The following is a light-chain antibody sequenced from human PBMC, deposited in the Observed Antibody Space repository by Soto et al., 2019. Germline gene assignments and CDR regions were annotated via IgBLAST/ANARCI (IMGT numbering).Light chain of an antibody. Sequence: EIVLTQSPATLSLSPGERATLSCRASQSVSSYLAWYQQKPGQAPRLLIYDASNRDTGIPARFIGSWSGTDFTLTISSLEPEDFAVYYCQQRSTWPPWTFGQGTKVEIK. J-gene: IGKJ1*01. CDR1: QSVSSY. CDR2: DAS. V-gene: IGKV3-11*01. CDR3: QQRSTWPPWT.